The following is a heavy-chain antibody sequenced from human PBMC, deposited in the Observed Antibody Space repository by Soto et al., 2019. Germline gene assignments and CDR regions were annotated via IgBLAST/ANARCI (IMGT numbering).Heavy chain of an antibody. CDR3: ARGGSYCARRHYFDS. Sequence: QVQLVQSGAEMKKPGASVKVSCKASGYTFTSYDINWVRQAAGQGPEWMGSVTPRNGDTAFAQKYQGRVTVTSNPSMSTVYMELSNLRSDDTAVYYCARGGSYCARRHYFDSWGQGTLVTVSS. V-gene: IGHV1-8*02. CDR2: VTPRNGDT. J-gene: IGHJ4*02. D-gene: IGHD2-21*02. CDR1: GYTFTSYD.